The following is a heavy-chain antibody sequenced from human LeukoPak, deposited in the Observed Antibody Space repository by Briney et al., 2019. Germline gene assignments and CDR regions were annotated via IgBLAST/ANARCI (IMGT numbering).Heavy chain of an antibody. CDR1: GGTFSSYA. CDR2: IIPILGIA. Sequence: SVKVSCKASGGTFSSYAISWVRQAPGQGLEWMGRIIPILGIANYAQKFQGRVTITADKSTSTAYMELSSLRSEDTAVYYCAGERSSSWYGLFDYWGQGTLVTVSS. V-gene: IGHV1-69*04. CDR3: AGERSSSWYGLFDY. J-gene: IGHJ4*02. D-gene: IGHD6-13*01.